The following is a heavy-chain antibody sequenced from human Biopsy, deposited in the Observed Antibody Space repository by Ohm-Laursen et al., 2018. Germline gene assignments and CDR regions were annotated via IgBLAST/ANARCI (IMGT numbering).Heavy chain of an antibody. D-gene: IGHD1-14*01. CDR2: IDVSDYNT. V-gene: IGHV3-23*01. CDR3: VKQWGGYNFDS. Sequence: SLRLSCAASGFTFASHAMNWVRQAPGKGLEWVAHIDVSDYNTYYADSVRGRFTISRDNSKQMVHLEINSLTADDTAVYYCVKQWGGYNFDSWGQGTLVTVSS. J-gene: IGHJ5*01. CDR1: GFTFASHA.